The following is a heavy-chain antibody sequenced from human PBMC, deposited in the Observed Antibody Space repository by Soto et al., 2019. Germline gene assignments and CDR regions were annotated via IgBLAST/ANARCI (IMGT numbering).Heavy chain of an antibody. D-gene: IGHD3-9*01. Sequence: QVQLVQSGAEVKKPGASVKVSCKASGYTFTSYGISWVRQAPGQGLEWMGWISAYNGNTNYAQKLQGRVTMTTDTSTSTAYMELRSLRSDDTAVYYCAKGVRYFDWLLSDDAFDIWGQGTMVTVSS. CDR3: AKGVRYFDWLLSDDAFDI. J-gene: IGHJ3*02. V-gene: IGHV1-18*01. CDR1: GYTFTSYG. CDR2: ISAYNGNT.